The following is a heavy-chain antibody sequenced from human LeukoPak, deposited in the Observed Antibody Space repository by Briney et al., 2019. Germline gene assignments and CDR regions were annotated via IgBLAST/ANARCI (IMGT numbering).Heavy chain of an antibody. J-gene: IGHJ5*02. CDR3: ARGGANCSGGRFPLNWFDP. V-gene: IGHV1-18*01. CDR2: ISAYNGNT. CDR1: GYTFTNYG. Sequence: ASVKVSCNAVGYTFTNYGNTWVRQAPGQGLEWMGWISAYNGNTNYAQKLQGRVTMTIDKTTSTAYMALRSLRTDDTAVYYCARGGANCSGGRFPLNWFDPWGQGTPVTVSS. D-gene: IGHD2-15*01.